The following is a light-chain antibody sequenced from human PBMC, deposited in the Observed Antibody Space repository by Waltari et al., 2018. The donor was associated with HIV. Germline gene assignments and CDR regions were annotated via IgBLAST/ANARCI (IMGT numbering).Light chain of an antibody. J-gene: IGLJ2*01. CDR2: SDI. CDR3: QSYDSSLRASV. CDR1: RSNIGAGYF. V-gene: IGLV1-40*01. Sequence: QSALTQPPSVSGAPGQRVTISCTGNRSNIGAGYFVHWYQHLPGTAPKLLVYSDINRPSGVPDRFSGSKSGTSASLVIPGLQAEDEADYYCQSYDSSLRASVFGGGTKLTVL.